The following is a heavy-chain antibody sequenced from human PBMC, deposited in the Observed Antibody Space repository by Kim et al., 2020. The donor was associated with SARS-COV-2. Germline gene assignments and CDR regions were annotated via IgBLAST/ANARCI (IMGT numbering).Heavy chain of an antibody. V-gene: IGHV4-39*01. CDR2: IHYTGRT. D-gene: IGHD3-16*01. J-gene: IGHJ4*02. CDR3: ARPSVGGYAGYYFDY. Sequence: SETLSLTCSVSGGSISSSPYYWGWIRQPPGKGLEWIGSIHYTGRTFYNPALKSRVTISVDTSENQFSLKLSSVTAADTAVYYCARPSVGGYAGYYFDYWGQGTLVTVSS. CDR1: GGSISSSPYY.